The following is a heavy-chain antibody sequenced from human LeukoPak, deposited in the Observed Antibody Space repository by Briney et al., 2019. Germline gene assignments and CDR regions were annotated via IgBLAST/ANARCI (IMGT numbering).Heavy chain of an antibody. CDR2: IYYSGST. J-gene: IGHJ6*02. CDR1: GGSFSGYY. V-gene: IGHV4-34*01. D-gene: IGHD4-23*01. Sequence: SETLSLTCAVYGGSFSGYYWSWIRQPPGKGLEWIGYIYYSGSTYYNPSLKSRVTISVDTSKNQFSLKLSSVTAADTAVYYCARADRWDGMDVWGQGTTVTVSS. CDR3: ARADRWDGMDV.